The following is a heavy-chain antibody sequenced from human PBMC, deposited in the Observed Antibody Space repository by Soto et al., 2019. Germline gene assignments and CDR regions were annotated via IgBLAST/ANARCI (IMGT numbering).Heavy chain of an antibody. J-gene: IGHJ4*02. CDR3: AHRAAAGSPYYFDY. V-gene: IGHV2-5*01. CDR1: GFSLSTSGEG. D-gene: IGHD6-13*01. Sequence: SGPTLVNPTQTLTLTCTFSGFSLSTSGEGVGWIRQPPGKALEWLALIYLNDDKRYSPSLKSRLTITKDTSKNQVVLTMTNMDPVDTATYYCAHRAAAGSPYYFDYWGQGTLVTVSS. CDR2: IYLNDDK.